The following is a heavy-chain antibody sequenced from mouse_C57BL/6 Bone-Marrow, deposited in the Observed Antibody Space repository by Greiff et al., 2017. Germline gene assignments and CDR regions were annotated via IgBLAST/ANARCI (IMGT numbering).Heavy chain of an antibody. V-gene: IGHV1-64*01. CDR2: IHPNSGST. D-gene: IGHD1-1*01. J-gene: IGHJ3*01. CDR1: GYTFTSYW. CDR3: ARDDYGSKGFAY. Sequence: QVQLQQPGAELVKPGASVKLSCKASGYTFTSYWMHWVKQRPGQGLEWIGLIHPNSGSTNYNEKFKSKATLTVDKSSSTAYMQLSSRTSEDYAVYYCARDDYGSKGFAYWGQGTLVTVSA.